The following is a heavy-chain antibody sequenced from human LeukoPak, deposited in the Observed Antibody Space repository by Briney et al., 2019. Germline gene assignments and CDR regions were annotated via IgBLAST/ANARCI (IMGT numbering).Heavy chain of an antibody. CDR2: IYTSGNP. CDR1: GDSISSGSYY. CDR3: ARESDSGDYLDY. Sequence: KASQTLSLTCTVSGDSISSGSYYWSWVRQPAGKGLEWIGRIYTSGNPTYNPSLKGRVTMSVDKSKNQFSLKLSSVTAADTAVYYCARESDSGDYLDYWGQGTLVTASS. D-gene: IGHD2-21*01. J-gene: IGHJ4*02. V-gene: IGHV4-61*02.